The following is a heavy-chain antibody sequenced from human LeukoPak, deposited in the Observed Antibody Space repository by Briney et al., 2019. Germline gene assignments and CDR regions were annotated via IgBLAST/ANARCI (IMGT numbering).Heavy chain of an antibody. V-gene: IGHV4-61*01. CDR3: ARGTTSIAVAGTGIYYYYGMDV. Sequence: SETLSLTCTVCGGSVRSGSYYWSWIRQPPGKGLEWIGYIYYSGSTNYNPSLKSRVTISVDTSKNQFSLKLSSVTAADTAVYYCARGTTSIAVAGTGIYYYYGMDVWGQGTTVTVSS. CDR2: IYYSGST. J-gene: IGHJ6*02. CDR1: GGSVRSGSYY. D-gene: IGHD6-19*01.